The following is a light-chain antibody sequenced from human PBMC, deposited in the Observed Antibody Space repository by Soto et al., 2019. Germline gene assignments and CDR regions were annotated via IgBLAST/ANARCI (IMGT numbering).Light chain of an antibody. CDR2: DAS. V-gene: IGKV3-20*01. CDR1: QSVSSY. J-gene: IGKJ1*01. CDR3: QQYGSSGT. Sequence: EIVMTQSPATLSVSPGERATLSCRASQSVSSYLAWYQQKPGQAPRLLIYDASNRATGIPARFSGSGSGTEFTLTISRLEPEDFAVYYCQQYGSSGTFGQGTKVDIK.